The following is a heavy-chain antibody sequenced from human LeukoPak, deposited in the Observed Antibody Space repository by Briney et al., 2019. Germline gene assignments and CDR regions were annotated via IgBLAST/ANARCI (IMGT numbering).Heavy chain of an antibody. J-gene: IGHJ6*03. CDR3: ARDQGDYGDCVLYYYYYYMDV. D-gene: IGHD4-17*01. V-gene: IGHV4-4*07. CDR2: ICTSGST. Sequence: SETLSLTCTVSGGSISSYYWSWIRQPAGKGLEWIGRICTSGSTNYNPSLKSRVTMSVDTSKNQFSLKLSSVTAADTAVYYCARDQGDYGDCVLYYYYYYMDVWGKGTTVTVSS. CDR1: GGSISSYY.